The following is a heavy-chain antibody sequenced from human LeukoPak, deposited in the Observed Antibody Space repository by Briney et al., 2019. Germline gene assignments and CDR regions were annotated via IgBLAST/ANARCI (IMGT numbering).Heavy chain of an antibody. Sequence: SETLSLTCTVSGGSVSSGSYYWSWLRQPPGKGLEWIGYIYYSGSTNYNPSLKSRVTISVDTSKNQFSLKLSSVTAADTAVYYCARDSYGSYFYWGQGTLVTVSS. CDR1: GGSVSSGSYY. V-gene: IGHV4-61*01. J-gene: IGHJ4*02. D-gene: IGHD1-26*01. CDR3: ARDSYGSYFY. CDR2: IYYSGST.